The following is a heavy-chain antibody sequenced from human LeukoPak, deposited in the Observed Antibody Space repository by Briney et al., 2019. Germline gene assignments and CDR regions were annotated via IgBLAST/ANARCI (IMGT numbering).Heavy chain of an antibody. Sequence: SETLSLTCTVSGGSISSSSYYWGWIRQPPGKGLEWIGSIYYSGSTYYNPSLKSRVTISVDTSKNQFSLKLSSVTAADTAVYYCPRHSQEVDYWGQGTLVTVSS. CDR1: GGSISSSSYY. CDR3: PRHSQEVDY. J-gene: IGHJ4*02. CDR2: IYYSGST. V-gene: IGHV4-39*01.